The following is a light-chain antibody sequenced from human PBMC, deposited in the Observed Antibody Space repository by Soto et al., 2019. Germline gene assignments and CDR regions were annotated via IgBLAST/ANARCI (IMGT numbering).Light chain of an antibody. J-gene: IGKJ4*01. V-gene: IGKV1-5*03. CDR3: QQYNSYPLT. CDR2: KAS. Sequence: DIQMTQSPSTLSASVGDRVTITCRASQSFSSWLAWYQQKPGKAPKLLIYKASILESGVPSRFSGSRSGTEFTLTISSLQPDDFATYYCQQYNSYPLTFGGGTKVEIK. CDR1: QSFSSW.